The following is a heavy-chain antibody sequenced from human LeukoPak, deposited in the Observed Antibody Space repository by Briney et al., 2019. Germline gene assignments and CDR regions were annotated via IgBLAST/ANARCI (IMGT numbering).Heavy chain of an antibody. D-gene: IGHD3-10*01. J-gene: IGHJ5*02. V-gene: IGHV4-61*02. CDR1: GDSISSGDYY. Sequence: PSQTLSLTCTVSGDSISSGDYYWSSVRQPAGKELEWIGRISSSGSSNYYLSLKCRVTISVDTSKNQFSLKLSSVTAADTAVYYCARHPFYMVRPSGWFDPWGQGTLVTVSS. CDR2: ISSSGSS. CDR3: ARHPFYMVRPSGWFDP.